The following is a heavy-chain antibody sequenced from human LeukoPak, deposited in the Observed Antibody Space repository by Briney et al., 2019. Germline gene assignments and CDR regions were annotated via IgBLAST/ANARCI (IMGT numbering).Heavy chain of an antibody. Sequence: GSLRLSCAASGFTFSSYAMSWVRQAPGKGLEWVSAISGSGGSTYYADSVKGRFTISRDNSKNTLYLQMNSLRAEDTAVYYCAKWGNCGGDCYSAHWGQGTLVTVSS. CDR2: ISGSGGST. CDR3: AKWGNCGGDCYSAH. J-gene: IGHJ4*02. CDR1: GFTFSSYA. D-gene: IGHD2-21*02. V-gene: IGHV3-23*01.